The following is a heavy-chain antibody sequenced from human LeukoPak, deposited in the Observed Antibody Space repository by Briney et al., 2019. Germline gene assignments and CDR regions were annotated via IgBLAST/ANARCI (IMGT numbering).Heavy chain of an antibody. CDR2: FYSGGSS. CDR1: GFTVRSIY. J-gene: IGHJ4*02. CDR3: ARDRGYGYGFLDY. D-gene: IGHD5-18*01. V-gene: IGHV3-53*01. Sequence: PGGSLRLSCAASGFTVRSIYMTWVRQAPGRGLGWVSSFYSGGSSYYADSVKGRFIISRDSSTDTLYLQMNSLRVEDTAVYFCARDRGYGYGFLDYWGQGTLVTVSS.